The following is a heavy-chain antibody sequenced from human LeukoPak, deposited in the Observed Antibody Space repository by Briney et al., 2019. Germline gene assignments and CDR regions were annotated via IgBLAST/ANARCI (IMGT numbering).Heavy chain of an antibody. CDR3: ARNYYDSSGYSTNTGGGI. CDR2: INPNSGGT. D-gene: IGHD3-22*01. V-gene: IGHV1-2*02. J-gene: IGHJ3*02. Sequence: ASVKVSCKASGYTFTGYYMHWVRQAPGQGLEWMGWINPNSGGTNYAQKFQGRVTMTRGTSISTAYMELSRLRSDDTAVYYCARNYYDSSGYSTNTGGGIWGQGTMVTVSS. CDR1: GYTFTGYY.